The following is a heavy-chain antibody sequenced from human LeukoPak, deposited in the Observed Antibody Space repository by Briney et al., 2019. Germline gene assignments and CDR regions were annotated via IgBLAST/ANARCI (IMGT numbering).Heavy chain of an antibody. CDR2: VSYGGSSV. Sequence: GGPLTLSCAVSGLPLSTYGLLWLRHATGRGLEWVAFVSYGGSSVYYADYVKGRFTISRDYCKNTLFLQMNSLRGEDAAVYYCKKAQLPRHELGNFYFDYWGQGILVTVSS. D-gene: IGHD7-27*01. J-gene: IGHJ4*02. CDR3: KKAQLPRHELGNFYFDY. V-gene: IGHV3-30*18. CDR1: GLPLSTYG.